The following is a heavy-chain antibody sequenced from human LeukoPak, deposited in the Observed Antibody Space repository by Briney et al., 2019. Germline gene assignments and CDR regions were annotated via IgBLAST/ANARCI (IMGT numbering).Heavy chain of an antibody. CDR3: ARIAMALKYYFDY. V-gene: IGHV3-30-3*01. J-gene: IGHJ4*02. Sequence: PGGSLRLSCAPYGFTFSSYAMHWLRQAPGKGLEWVAVISYDGSNKYYADSVKGRFTISRDNSKNTLYLQMNSLRAEDTAVYYCARIAMALKYYFDYWGQGTLVTVSS. CDR1: GFTFSSYA. CDR2: ISYDGSNK. D-gene: IGHD5-18*01.